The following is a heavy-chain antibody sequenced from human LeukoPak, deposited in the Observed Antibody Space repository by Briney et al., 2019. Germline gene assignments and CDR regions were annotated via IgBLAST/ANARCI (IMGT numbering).Heavy chain of an antibody. CDR1: GGSFSGYY. V-gene: IGHV4-34*01. Sequence: PSETLSLTCAVYGGSFSGYYWSWIRQPPGKGLEWIGEINHSGSTNYNPPLKSRVTISVDTSKNQFSLKLSSVTAADTAVYYCAREGRSSTPGYWGQGTLVTVSS. J-gene: IGHJ4*02. CDR2: INHSGST. CDR3: AREGRSSTPGY. D-gene: IGHD2-15*01.